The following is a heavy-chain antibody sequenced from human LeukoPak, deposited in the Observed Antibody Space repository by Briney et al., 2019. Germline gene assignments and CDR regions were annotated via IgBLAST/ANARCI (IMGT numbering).Heavy chain of an antibody. V-gene: IGHV3-23*01. CDR2: ISGSGGGT. Sequence: GGSLRLSCAVSGITLSNHAMSWVRQAPGKGLEWVAGISGSGGGTNYADSVKGRFTIYRENSKNTLYLQMNNLRVDDTAVYFCARRGVVIRVILVGFHKEAYYFDSWGQGALVTVSS. D-gene: IGHD3-22*01. J-gene: IGHJ4*02. CDR1: GITLSNHA. CDR3: ARRGVVIRVILVGFHKEAYYFDS.